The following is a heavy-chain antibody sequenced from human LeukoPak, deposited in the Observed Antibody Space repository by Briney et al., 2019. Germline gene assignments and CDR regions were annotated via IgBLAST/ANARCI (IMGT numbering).Heavy chain of an antibody. D-gene: IGHD6-19*01. CDR1: GGSITNNY. Sequence: SETLSLTCTVSGGSITNNYWAWIRQPPGKGLEWIGYTHDSGNSNYNPSLRSRVTISIDTSKNQFSLKLTSVTAADTAVYYCARRGYTSGWYHFDSWGQGTLVTVSS. CDR3: ARRGYTSGWYHFDS. CDR2: THDSGNS. V-gene: IGHV4-59*13. J-gene: IGHJ4*02.